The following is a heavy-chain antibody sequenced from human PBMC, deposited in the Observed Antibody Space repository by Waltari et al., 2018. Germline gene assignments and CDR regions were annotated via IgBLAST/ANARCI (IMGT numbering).Heavy chain of an antibody. V-gene: IGHV4-4*02. Sequence: QVHLQEAGPGLGKPSGTLSLTCAVSGASVSNSYWWSWVRQPPGKGLEWIGQIHQSGRTNYNPSLDSRVIVSMDTSNNQISLKLTSATAADTAVYYCAADRGRGIYFDYWGQGTLVTVSP. J-gene: IGHJ4*02. CDR3: AADRGRGIYFDY. D-gene: IGHD2-15*01. CDR2: IHQSGRT. CDR1: GASVSNSYW.